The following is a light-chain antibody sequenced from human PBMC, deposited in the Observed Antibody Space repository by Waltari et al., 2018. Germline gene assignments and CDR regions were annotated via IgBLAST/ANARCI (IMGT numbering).Light chain of an antibody. J-gene: IGKJ4*01. CDR3: QQYDNFT. Sequence: DLQMTQPPSSLFPPLEDRFTTPRQPSQNISNYLNWYQHKPGKAPKPLIYVASNLETGVPSRCSGSGSGTDFTFTISSLQPEDIATYDCQQYDNFTFGGGTKVEIK. CDR2: VAS. V-gene: IGKV1-33*01. CDR1: QNISNY.